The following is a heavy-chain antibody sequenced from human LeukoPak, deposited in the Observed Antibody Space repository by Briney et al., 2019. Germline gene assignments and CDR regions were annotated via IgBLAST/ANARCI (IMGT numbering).Heavy chain of an antibody. CDR1: GFTFRSYS. CDR3: AREWIQTFDY. Sequence: PGGSLRLSCAASGFTFRSYSMIWVRQAPGKGLEWVSSISSSSSYIYYADSVKGRFTISRDNAKNSLYLQMNSLRAEDTAVYYCAREWIQTFDYWGQGTLVTVSS. D-gene: IGHD5-18*01. CDR2: ISSSSSYI. J-gene: IGHJ4*02. V-gene: IGHV3-21*01.